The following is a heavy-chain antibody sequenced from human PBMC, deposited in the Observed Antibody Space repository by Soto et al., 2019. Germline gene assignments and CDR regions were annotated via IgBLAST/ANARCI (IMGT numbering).Heavy chain of an antibody. CDR2: ISPRSGGT. V-gene: IGHV1-2*07. CDR3: ARPPGYISDWYYFDL. Sequence: DSVKGACKASGYNFIYYYMHWVRQAPGQGFEWMGRISPRSGGTNYAHKFQGRVTMTWDTSLNTAYMELSSLISEDTAVYYCARPPGYISDWYYFDLWGQGTLVTVSS. D-gene: IGHD3-9*01. CDR1: GYNFIYYY. J-gene: IGHJ4*02.